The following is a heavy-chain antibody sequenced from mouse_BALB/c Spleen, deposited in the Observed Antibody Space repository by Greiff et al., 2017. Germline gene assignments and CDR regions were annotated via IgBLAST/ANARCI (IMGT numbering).Heavy chain of an antibody. CDR2: ISYSGST. D-gene: IGHD1-1*01. CDR1: GYSITSDYA. CDR3: ARGAVVATKWYFDV. Sequence: EVKLMESGPGLVKPSQSLSLTCTVTGYSITSDYAWNWIRQFPGNKLEWMGYISYSGSTSYNPSLKSRISITRDTSKNQFFLQLNSVTTEDTATYYCARGAVVATKWYFDVWGAGTTVTVSS. V-gene: IGHV3-2*02. J-gene: IGHJ1*01.